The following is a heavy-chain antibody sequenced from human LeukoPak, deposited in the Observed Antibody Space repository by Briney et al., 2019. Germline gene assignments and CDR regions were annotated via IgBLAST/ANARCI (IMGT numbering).Heavy chain of an antibody. CDR1: GFAFSSYA. Sequence: GGSLRLSCAASGFAFSSYAMSWVRQAPGKGLEWVSAISGSGGSTYYADSVKGRFTISRDNSKNTLYLQMNSLRAEDTAVYYCARRAGAYSHPYDYWGQGTLVTVSS. V-gene: IGHV3-23*01. CDR3: ARRAGAYSHPYDY. J-gene: IGHJ4*02. CDR2: ISGSGGST. D-gene: IGHD4/OR15-4a*01.